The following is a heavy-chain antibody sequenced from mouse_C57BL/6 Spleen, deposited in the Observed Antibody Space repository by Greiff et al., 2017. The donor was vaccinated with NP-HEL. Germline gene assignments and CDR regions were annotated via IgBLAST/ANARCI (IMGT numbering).Heavy chain of an antibody. Sequence: VKLKQPGAELVKPGASVKMSCKASGYTFTSYWITWVKQRPGQGLEWIGDIYPGSGSTNYNEKFKSKATLTVDTSSSTAYMQLSSLTSEDSAVYYCANYYGSSYYAMDYWGQGTSVTVSS. V-gene: IGHV1-55*01. J-gene: IGHJ4*01. CDR2: IYPGSGST. D-gene: IGHD1-1*01. CDR3: ANYYGSSYYAMDY. CDR1: GYTFTSYW.